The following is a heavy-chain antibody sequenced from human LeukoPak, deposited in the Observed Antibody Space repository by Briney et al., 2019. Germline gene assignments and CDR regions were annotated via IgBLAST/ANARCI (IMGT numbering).Heavy chain of an antibody. V-gene: IGHV1-8*03. CDR1: GYTFTSYG. J-gene: IGHJ4*02. CDR2: MNPNSGNT. CDR3: ARGTAMADFDY. Sequence: ASVKVSCKASGYTFTSYGMSWVRQAPGQGLEWRGWMNPNSGNTGYAQKFQGRVTITRNTSISTAYMELSSLRSEDTAVYYCARGTAMADFDYWGQGTLVTVSS. D-gene: IGHD5-18*01.